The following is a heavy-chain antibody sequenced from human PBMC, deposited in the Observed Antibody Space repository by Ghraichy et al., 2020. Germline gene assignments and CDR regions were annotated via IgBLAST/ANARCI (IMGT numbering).Heavy chain of an antibody. CDR3: ARDMTSRDRRWNWYFDL. CDR2: IIPIFGTA. D-gene: IGHD2-15*01. J-gene: IGHJ2*01. V-gene: IGHV1-69*13. CDR1: GGTFSSYA. Sequence: SVKVSCKASGGTFSSYAISWVRQAPGQGLEWMGGIIPIFGTANYAQKFQGRVTITADESTSTAYMELSSLRSEDTAVYYCARDMTSRDRRWNWYFDLWGRGTLVTVSS.